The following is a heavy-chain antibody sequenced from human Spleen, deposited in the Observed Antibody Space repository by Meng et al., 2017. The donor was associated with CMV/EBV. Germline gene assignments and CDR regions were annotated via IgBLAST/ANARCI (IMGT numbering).Heavy chain of an antibody. Sequence: QVLLQRWEPALVKPSATLSFTGAVYGGSFRGYYWRQIRQPPGKGMEWIGEINHSGSNNSNPSLNSRVTISVDTSKNQFSLKLSSVTAADTAVYYCVVSTSYGSVSDYWGQGTLVTVSS. V-gene: IGHV4-34*01. CDR3: VVSTSYGSVSDY. CDR1: GGSFRGYY. D-gene: IGHD3-10*01. J-gene: IGHJ4*02. CDR2: INHSGSN.